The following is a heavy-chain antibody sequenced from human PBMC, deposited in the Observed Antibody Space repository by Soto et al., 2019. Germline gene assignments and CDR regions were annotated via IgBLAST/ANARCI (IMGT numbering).Heavy chain of an antibody. V-gene: IGHV4-30-2*03. CDR3: ARQHYYDSSGYYTWN. CDR1: GGSISSGGYS. CDR2: MYYGGST. Sequence: PSETLSLTCAVSGGSISSGGYSWSWLRQPPGKGLEWVGYMYYGGSTYYNPSLKSRVTISLETSKSQFSLRLNSVTAADTAVYYCARQHYYDSSGYYTWNWGQGTLVTVS. D-gene: IGHD3-22*01. J-gene: IGHJ4*02.